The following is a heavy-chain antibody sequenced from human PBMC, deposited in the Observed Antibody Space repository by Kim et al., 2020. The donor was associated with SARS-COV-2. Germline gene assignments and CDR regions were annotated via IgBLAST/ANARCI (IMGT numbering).Heavy chain of an antibody. J-gene: IGHJ4*02. CDR1: GGSISSSSYY. Sequence: SETLSLTCTVSGGSISSSSYYWGWIRQPPGKGLEWIGSIYYSGSTYYNPSLKSRVTISVDTSKNQFSLKLSSVTAADTAVYYCARDLSPTYYYDSSGYYYFDYWGQGTLVTVSS. D-gene: IGHD3-22*01. CDR3: ARDLSPTYYYDSSGYYYFDY. V-gene: IGHV4-39*07. CDR2: IYYSGST.